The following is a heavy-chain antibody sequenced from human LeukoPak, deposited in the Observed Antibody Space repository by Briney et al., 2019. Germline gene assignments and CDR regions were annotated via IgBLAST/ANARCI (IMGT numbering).Heavy chain of an antibody. D-gene: IGHD3-22*01. J-gene: IGHJ4*02. CDR2: ISAYNGNT. Sequence: ASVKVSCKAPGYTFTSYGISWARQAPGQGLEWMGWISAYNGNTNYAQKLQGRVTMTTDTSTSTAYMELRSLRSDDTAVYYCARDHYYDSSGGFDYWGQGTLVTVSS. CDR3: ARDHYYDSSGGFDY. CDR1: GYTFTSYG. V-gene: IGHV1-18*01.